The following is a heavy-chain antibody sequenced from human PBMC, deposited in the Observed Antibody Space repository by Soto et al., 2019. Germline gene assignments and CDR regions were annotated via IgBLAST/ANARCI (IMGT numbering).Heavy chain of an antibody. CDR1: GFTFISYG. V-gene: IGHV3-30*18. CDR2: ISYDGSNK. J-gene: IGHJ4*02. Sequence: AGSLGLSCAASGFTFISYGMHWVRQAPGKGLEWVAVISYDGSNKYYADSVKGRFTISRDNSKNTLYLQMNSLRAEDTAVYYCAKARKAAVRRTTVTPDLGGVFDYWGQGTLVTVSS. CDR3: AKARKAAVRRTTVTPDLGGVFDY. D-gene: IGHD4-17*01.